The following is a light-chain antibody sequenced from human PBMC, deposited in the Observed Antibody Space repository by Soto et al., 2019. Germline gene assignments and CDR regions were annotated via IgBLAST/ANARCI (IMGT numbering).Light chain of an antibody. J-gene: IGLJ1*01. CDR1: SGSVSTSYY. CDR3: VLYMGRGIRV. Sequence: QTVVTQEPSVSGSPGRTVTLTCGWSSGSVSTSYYPSWYQQTPGQAPRTLIYSTNTRSSGVPDRFSGSILGNKAALTITGAQADDESDYYCVLYMGRGIRVFGAGTKVTVL. CDR2: STN. V-gene: IGLV8-61*01.